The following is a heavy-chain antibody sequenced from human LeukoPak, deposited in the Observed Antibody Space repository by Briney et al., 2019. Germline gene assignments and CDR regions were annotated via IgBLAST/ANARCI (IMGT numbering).Heavy chain of an antibody. Sequence: TGESLKISCKASGYRFTNYWIAWVRQMPEKGLEWMGVIYPGDSDARYSPSFQGQVTISADKSISTAYLQWSSLKASDTAMYCCASRSQTGAFDIWGQGTLVTVSS. CDR1: GYRFTNYW. D-gene: IGHD2-15*01. CDR2: IYPGDSDA. CDR3: ASRSQTGAFDI. J-gene: IGHJ3*02. V-gene: IGHV5-51*01.